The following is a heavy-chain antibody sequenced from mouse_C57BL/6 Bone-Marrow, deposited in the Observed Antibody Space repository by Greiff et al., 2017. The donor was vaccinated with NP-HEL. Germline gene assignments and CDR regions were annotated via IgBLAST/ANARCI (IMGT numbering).Heavy chain of an antibody. CDR3: AISSLAWFAY. D-gene: IGHD1-1*01. CDR2: IYPGGGNT. Sequence: QVQLQQSGAELVRPGASVKLSCKASGYTFTDYYINWVKQRPGQGLEWIARIYPGGGNTNYNQKFKGKATLTAEKSSSTAYMQLSGLTSEDSAVYVCAISSLAWFAYWGQGTRVTVSA. V-gene: IGHV1-76*01. CDR1: GYTFTDYY. J-gene: IGHJ3*01.